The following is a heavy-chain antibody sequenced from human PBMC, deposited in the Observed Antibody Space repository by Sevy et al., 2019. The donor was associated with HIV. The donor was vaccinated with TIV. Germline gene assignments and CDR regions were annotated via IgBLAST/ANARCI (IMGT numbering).Heavy chain of an antibody. CDR3: ARASGGGNSEGIDFYCCMDV. CDR1: GFTFSNYD. Sequence: GESLKISCAASGFTFSNYDMHWVRQATGKGLEWVSAISAAGDTYYPGSVKGRFTISRENAKNSLYLQMNSLRAGDTAVYYCARASGGGNSEGIDFYCCMDVWGQGTTVTVSS. D-gene: IGHD2-21*02. V-gene: IGHV3-13*01. J-gene: IGHJ6*02. CDR2: ISAAGDT.